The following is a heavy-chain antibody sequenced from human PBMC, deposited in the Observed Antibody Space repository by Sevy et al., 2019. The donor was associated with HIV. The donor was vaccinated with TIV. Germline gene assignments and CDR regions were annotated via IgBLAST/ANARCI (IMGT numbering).Heavy chain of an antibody. CDR3: AREMAAAGTRWFDP. Sequence: GGSLRLSCAASGFTFSSYAMHWVRQAPGKGLEWVAVISYDGSNKYYADSVKGRFTISRDNSKNTLYLQMNSLRAEDTAVYYCAREMAAAGTRWFDPWGQGTLVTVSS. CDR2: ISYDGSNK. J-gene: IGHJ5*02. D-gene: IGHD6-13*01. CDR1: GFTFSSYA. V-gene: IGHV3-30-3*01.